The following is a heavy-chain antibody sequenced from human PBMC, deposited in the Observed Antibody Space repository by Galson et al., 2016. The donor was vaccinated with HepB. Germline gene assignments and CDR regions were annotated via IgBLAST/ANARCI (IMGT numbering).Heavy chain of an antibody. Sequence: SLRLSCAASGISVSNNYMIWVRQAPGKGLEWVSSIYSGGATHYADSVKGRFTISRDSSKSTLYLQMNSLRAEDTAVYFCARDPNAAATGTWGWGQGTLVTVSS. D-gene: IGHD6-13*01. CDR1: GISVSNNY. V-gene: IGHV3-53*01. CDR3: ARDPNAAATGTWG. J-gene: IGHJ4*02. CDR2: IYSGGAT.